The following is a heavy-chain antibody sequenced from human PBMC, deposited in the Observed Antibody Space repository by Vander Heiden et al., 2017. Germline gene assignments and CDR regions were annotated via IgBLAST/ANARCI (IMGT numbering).Heavy chain of an antibody. J-gene: IGHJ2*01. CDR2: ISSSSSYI. D-gene: IGHD1-26*01. V-gene: IGHV3-21*01. CDR1: GFTFSRYS. Sequence: EVQLVESGGGLVKPGGSLRLSCAASGFTFSRYSMNWVRQAPGKGLEWVSSISSSSSYIYYADSVKGRFTISRDNAKNSLYLQMNSLRAEDTAVYYCARVGATTWYFDLWGRGTLVTVSS. CDR3: ARVGATTWYFDL.